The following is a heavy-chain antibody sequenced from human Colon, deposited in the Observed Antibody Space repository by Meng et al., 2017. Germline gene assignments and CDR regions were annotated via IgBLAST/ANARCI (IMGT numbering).Heavy chain of an antibody. CDR1: GYTFTGYY. J-gene: IGHJ6*02. CDR2: INPNSGGT. CDR3: AREDSSGWYGLWYYYGMDV. D-gene: IGHD6-19*01. V-gene: IGHV1-2*02. Sequence: ASVKVSCKASGYTFTGYYMHCVRQAPGQGLEWMGWINPNSGGTNYAQKFQGRVTITRDTSISTTYMELSRLRSDDTAVYYCAREDSSGWYGLWYYYGMDVWGQGTTVTVSS.